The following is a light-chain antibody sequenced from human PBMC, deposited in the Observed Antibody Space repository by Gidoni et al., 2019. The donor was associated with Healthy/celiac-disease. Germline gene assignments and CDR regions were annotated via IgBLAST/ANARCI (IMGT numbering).Light chain of an antibody. Sequence: IVLTQSPGTLSLSPGERATLSCSASQSVSSSYFAWYQQKPGQTPRLLIYVSSSRATDIPDRFSCSGSGTDFTLPISRLEPEDFSVYYCRQYGSSPYTFGQGTKLEIK. CDR3: RQYGSSPYT. J-gene: IGKJ2*01. V-gene: IGKV3-20*01. CDR2: VSS. CDR1: QSVSSSY.